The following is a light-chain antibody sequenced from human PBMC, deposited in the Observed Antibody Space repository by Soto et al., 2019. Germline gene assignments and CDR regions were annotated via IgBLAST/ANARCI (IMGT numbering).Light chain of an antibody. CDR2: KAS. J-gene: IGKJ4*01. Sequence: DIQMTQSPSTLSASVGDRVTITCRASQSISSWLAWYQQKPGKAPKLLIYKASSLESGVPSRFSGSGSGTAFTLTISSLQPDDFAAYYCQQYNSYSLTFGGGTKVEIK. CDR1: QSISSW. V-gene: IGKV1-5*03. CDR3: QQYNSYSLT.